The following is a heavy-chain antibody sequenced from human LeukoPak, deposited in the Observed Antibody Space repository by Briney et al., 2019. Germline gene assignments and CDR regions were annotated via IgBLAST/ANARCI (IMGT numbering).Heavy chain of an antibody. CDR2: IYYSGST. J-gene: IGHJ4*02. Sequence: PSETLSLTCTVSGGSISSSSYYWGWIRQPPGKGLEWIGSIYYSGSTYYNPSLKSRVTISVDTSKNQFSLRLSSVTAADTAVYYCARDDTLNLFDYWGQGTLVTVSS. CDR3: ARDDTLNLFDY. CDR1: GGSISSSSYY. V-gene: IGHV4-39*07.